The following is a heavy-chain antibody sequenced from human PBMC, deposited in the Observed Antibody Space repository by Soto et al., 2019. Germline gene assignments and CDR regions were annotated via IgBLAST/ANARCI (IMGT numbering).Heavy chain of an antibody. CDR1: GGSVSNSY. D-gene: IGHD1-26*01. V-gene: IGHV4-59*02. J-gene: IGHJ4*02. CDR2: VYYSGST. Sequence: QVQLQESGPGLVKPSETLSLTCTVSGGSVSNSYWGWIRQPPGKGLEWVAYVYYSGSTNYNPSLGSRDTISVDKSKNHFSLKMTSVTGADTAVYYCARGRSHEWELLVQYFDYWGQGTLVTVSS. CDR3: ARGRSHEWELLVQYFDY.